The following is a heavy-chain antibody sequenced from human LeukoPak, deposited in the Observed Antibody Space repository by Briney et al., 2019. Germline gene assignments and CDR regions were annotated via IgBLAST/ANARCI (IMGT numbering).Heavy chain of an antibody. V-gene: IGHV3-23*01. D-gene: IGHD3-22*01. CDR3: ARDLAYYYDSSGLGAFDI. Sequence: PGGSLRLSCAASGFTFKNNAMTWVRQAPGKGLEWVSAINGGGDDTEYADSVKGRFTISRHNSKNTLYLQMNSLRAEDTAVYYCARDLAYYYDSSGLGAFDIWGQGTMVTVSS. CDR1: GFTFKNNA. CDR2: INGGGDDT. J-gene: IGHJ3*02.